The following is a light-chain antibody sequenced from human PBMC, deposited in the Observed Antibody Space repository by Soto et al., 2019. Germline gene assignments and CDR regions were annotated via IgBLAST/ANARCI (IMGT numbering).Light chain of an antibody. CDR1: RNVSIY. CDR2: ATS. J-gene: IGKJ5*01. CDR3: QQSYKMPS. V-gene: IGKV1-39*01. Sequence: EIPLTQSPSSLAASLGDRLTLTCRASRNVSIYLNWYQHKPGKGPTLLIHATSNLQIGVPSRLSGSGSGTEFTLTISSLEPEDFGTYYCQQSYKMPSFGQGTRLEIK.